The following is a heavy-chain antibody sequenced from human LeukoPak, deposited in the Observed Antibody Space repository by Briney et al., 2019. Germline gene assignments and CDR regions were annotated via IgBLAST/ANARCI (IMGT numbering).Heavy chain of an antibody. CDR2: ISYDGSNK. Sequence: GGSLRLSCAASGFTFSSYAMHWVRQAPGKGLEWVAVISYDGSNKYYADSVKGRFTISRDNAKNSLYLHMNSLRAEDTAVYYCARDYGGSSPFDYWGQGTLVTVSS. CDR1: GFTFSSYA. CDR3: ARDYGGSSPFDY. J-gene: IGHJ4*02. V-gene: IGHV3-30*04. D-gene: IGHD4-23*01.